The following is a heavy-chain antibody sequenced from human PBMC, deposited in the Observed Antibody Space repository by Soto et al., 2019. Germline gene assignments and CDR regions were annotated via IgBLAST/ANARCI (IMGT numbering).Heavy chain of an antibody. Sequence: GGSLRLSCAASGFTFSSYWMHWVRQAPGKGLVWVSRINSDGSNTRDADSVKGRFTISRDNAKNTLYLQMNSLRAGDTAVYYCARESFSDYIPDYWGQGTLVTVSS. D-gene: IGHD3-10*01. V-gene: IGHV3-74*01. CDR1: GFTFSSYW. J-gene: IGHJ4*02. CDR2: INSDGSNT. CDR3: ARESFSDYIPDY.